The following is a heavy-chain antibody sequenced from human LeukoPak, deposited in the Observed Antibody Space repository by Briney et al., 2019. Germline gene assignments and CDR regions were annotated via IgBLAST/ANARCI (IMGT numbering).Heavy chain of an antibody. CDR3: AKRAVAGTGRAFDY. Sequence: GGSLRLSCAASGFTFSSYAMNWVRQAPGKGLEWVSIISSSDNTTYYADSVKGRFTISRDNSKNTLYLQMNTLRAEDTAVYYCAKRAVAGTGRAFDYWGQGTLVTVSP. CDR2: ISSSDNTT. V-gene: IGHV3-23*01. CDR1: GFTFSSYA. J-gene: IGHJ4*02. D-gene: IGHD6-19*01.